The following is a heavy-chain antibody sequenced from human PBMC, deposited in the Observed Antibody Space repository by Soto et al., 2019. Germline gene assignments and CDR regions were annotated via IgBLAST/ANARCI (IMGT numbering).Heavy chain of an antibody. D-gene: IGHD6-19*01. CDR1: GGSISSSSYY. Sequence: ASETLSLTCTVSGGSISSSSYYWGWIRQPPGKGLEWIGSIYYSGSTYYNPSLKSRVTISVDTSKNQFSLKLSSVTAADTAVYYCARVPSYSSGPDAFDIWGQGTMVTVSS. V-gene: IGHV4-39*07. J-gene: IGHJ3*02. CDR3: ARVPSYSSGPDAFDI. CDR2: IYYSGST.